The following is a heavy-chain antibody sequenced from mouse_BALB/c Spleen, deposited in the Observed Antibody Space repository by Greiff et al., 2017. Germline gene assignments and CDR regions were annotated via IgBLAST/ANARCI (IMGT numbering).Heavy chain of an antibody. CDR1: GYSFPSYW. J-gene: IGHJ2*01. Sequence: VQLVQPGADLVRPGASVKLSCKASGYSFPSYWMNWVKQRPGHGLEWIGMINTSDSETSLNQKFKDMATLTEDKSSSTVYMQLSSPTSEDSAVYYCAREGGNNYFDYWGQGTTLTVSS. CDR3: AREGGNNYFDY. D-gene: IGHD2-1*01. V-gene: IGHV1-61*01. CDR2: INTSDSET.